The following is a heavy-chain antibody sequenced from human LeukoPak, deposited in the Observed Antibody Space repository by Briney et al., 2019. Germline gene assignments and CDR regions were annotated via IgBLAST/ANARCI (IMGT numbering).Heavy chain of an antibody. CDR2: ISASGTMT. CDR3: ARHMVLSPCDY. D-gene: IGHD4/OR15-4a*01. CDR1: GFTVSSNY. J-gene: IGHJ4*02. V-gene: IGHV3-11*01. Sequence: GGSLRLSCAASGFTVSSNYMSWIRQAPGKGLQWISSISASGTMTFYADSVQGRFTISRDNAKNSLHLQLNSLRAEDTAVYYCARHMVLSPCDYWGQGTLVAVSS.